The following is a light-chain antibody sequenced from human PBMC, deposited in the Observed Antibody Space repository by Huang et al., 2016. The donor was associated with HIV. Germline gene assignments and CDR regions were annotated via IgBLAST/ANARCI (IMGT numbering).Light chain of an antibody. CDR3: HQYNNWLLS. Sequence: EIVMTQSPATLSVSPGQRVTLSCRANRCVSTNLAWDQQRHGQAPRLLIFGSSTRAPCIPARFRGSGSWRDFSLTISSLQYEDFALYYCHQYNNWLLSFGGGTRV. CDR2: GSS. V-gene: IGKV3-15*01. CDR1: RCVSTN. J-gene: IGKJ4*01.